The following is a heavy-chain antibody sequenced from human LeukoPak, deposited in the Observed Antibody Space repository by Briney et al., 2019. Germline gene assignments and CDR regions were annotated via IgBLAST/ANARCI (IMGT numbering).Heavy chain of an antibody. CDR2: ISSSGSTT. V-gene: IGHV3-11*01. CDR1: GFTFSDYY. Sequence: GGSLRLSCAASGFTFSDYYMSWIRQAPGKGLEWVSYISSSGSTTYYADSVKGRFTISRDNSKNTLYLQMNSLRAEDTAVYYCASSSDIYGSGSYFNSLGDVWGKGTTVSISS. J-gene: IGHJ6*04. D-gene: IGHD3-10*01. CDR3: ASSSDIYGSGSYFNSLGDV.